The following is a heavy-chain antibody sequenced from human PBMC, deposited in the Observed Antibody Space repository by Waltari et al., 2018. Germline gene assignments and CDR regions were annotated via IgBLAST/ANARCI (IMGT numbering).Heavy chain of an antibody. CDR3: ARSRQLYGGYYFDY. V-gene: IGHV3-48*01. CDR2: SSSSRSTI. D-gene: IGHD3-16*01. CDR1: GFTFSSYS. Sequence: EVQLVESGGGLVQPGGSLRLSCAASGFTFSSYSMNWVRQAPGKGLEWVSDSSSSRSTIYHADAGKGRFTISRDNAKNSLYVQMNSLRAEDTAVYYCARSRQLYGGYYFDYWGQVTLVTVSS. J-gene: IGHJ4*02.